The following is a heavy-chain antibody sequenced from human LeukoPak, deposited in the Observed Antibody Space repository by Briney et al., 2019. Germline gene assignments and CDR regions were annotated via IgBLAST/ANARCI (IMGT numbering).Heavy chain of an antibody. Sequence: ASVKVSCKASGYTFTGYYMHWVRQAPGQGLEWMGWINPNSGGTNYAQKFQGRVTMTRDTSTSTAYMELSRLRSGDTAVYYCARDHDDILTGYYMADYWGQGTLVTVSS. V-gene: IGHV1-2*02. J-gene: IGHJ4*02. CDR3: ARDHDDILTGYYMADY. D-gene: IGHD3-9*01. CDR1: GYTFTGYY. CDR2: INPNSGGT.